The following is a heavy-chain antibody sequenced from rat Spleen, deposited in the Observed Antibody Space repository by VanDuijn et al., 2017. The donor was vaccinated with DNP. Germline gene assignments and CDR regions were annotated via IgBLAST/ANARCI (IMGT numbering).Heavy chain of an antibody. CDR3: ARWTRYFDY. Sequence: EVQLQESGPGLVKPSQSLSLTCSVTGYSITSNYWGWIPKFPGNKLEYIGHISYSGSTNYNPSLQSRLSITIDTSKNHFLLHLNSVTTEDTATYYCARWTRYFDYWGQGIMVTVSS. V-gene: IGHV3-1*01. CDR2: ISYSGST. D-gene: IGHD1-7*01. CDR1: GYSITSNY. J-gene: IGHJ2*01.